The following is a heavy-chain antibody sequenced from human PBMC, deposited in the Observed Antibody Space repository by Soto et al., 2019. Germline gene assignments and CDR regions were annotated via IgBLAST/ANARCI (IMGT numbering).Heavy chain of an antibody. CDR3: ARYSGECTGTSGNSYYTMDF. V-gene: IGHV4-39*01. CDR1: GDSISSNNYY. CDR2: INYSGNT. Sequence: PSETLSLTCTVSGDSISSNNYYWGWIRQPPGKGLEWIGGINYSGNTYYDPSLKSRVTISVDTSKNQFSLMLTSVTAADTAVYYWARYSGECTGTSGNSYYTMDFWGPGTTVTVSS. D-gene: IGHD1-1*01. J-gene: IGHJ6*02.